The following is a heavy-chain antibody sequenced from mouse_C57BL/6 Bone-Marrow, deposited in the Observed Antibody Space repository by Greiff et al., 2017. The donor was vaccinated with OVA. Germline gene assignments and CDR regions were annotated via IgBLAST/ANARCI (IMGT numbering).Heavy chain of an antibody. CDR1: GYTFTSYW. Sequence: EVQLQQSGTVLARPGASVKMSCKTSGYTFTSYWMHWVKQRHGKGMEWIGAIYPGNSDTTYNQKFKAKAKLTAVTSASTAYMELSSLTNEDSAVYYCTRGSRFAYWGQGTLVTVSA. CDR2: IYPGNSDT. V-gene: IGHV1-5*01. D-gene: IGHD1-1*01. CDR3: TRGSRFAY. J-gene: IGHJ3*01.